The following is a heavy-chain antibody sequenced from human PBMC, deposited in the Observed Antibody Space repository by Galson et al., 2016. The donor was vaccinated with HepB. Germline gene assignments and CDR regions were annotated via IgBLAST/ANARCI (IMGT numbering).Heavy chain of an antibody. CDR3: ARVCVGWLDY. CDR1: GFTFSRYG. D-gene: IGHD6-19*01. Sequence: LRLSCAASGFTFSRYGMYWVRQAPGKGLEWVAVIWYDGSNKHYADSVKGRFTISRDNSKNTLYLQMNSLRAKDTAVYYCARVCVGWLDYWGQGTLVTVSS. J-gene: IGHJ4*02. V-gene: IGHV3-33*07. CDR2: IWYDGSNK.